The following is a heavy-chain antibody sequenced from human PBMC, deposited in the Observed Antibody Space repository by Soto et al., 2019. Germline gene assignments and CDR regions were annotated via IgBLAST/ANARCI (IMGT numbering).Heavy chain of an antibody. V-gene: IGHV1-3*01. D-gene: IGHD2-15*01. CDR2: INPDNGNT. CDR1: GYTFTRYT. J-gene: IGHJ5*02. CDR3: ARGIATGQLDP. Sequence: QVQLVQSGAEVKKPGASVQISCKASGYTFTRYTMNWVRQAPGQRLEWMGWINPDNGNTKSSQKFQDRVIITRDTSASTAYMDLSSLRSEDTAVYYCARGIATGQLDPWGQGTRVTVPS.